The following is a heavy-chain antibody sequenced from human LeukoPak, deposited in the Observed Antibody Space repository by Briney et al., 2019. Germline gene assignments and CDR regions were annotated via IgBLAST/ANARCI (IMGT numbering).Heavy chain of an antibody. D-gene: IGHD6-13*01. V-gene: IGHV4-61*01. J-gene: IGHJ6*04. CDR3: ARYSSSSGGMDV. CDR2: IYYSGST. CDR1: GGSASSGSYY. Sequence: PSETLSLTCTVSGGSASSGSYYWSWIRQPPGKGLEWIGYIYYSGSTNYNPSLKSRVTISVDTSKNQFSLKLSSVTAADPAVYYCARYSSSSGGMDVWGKGTTVTVSS.